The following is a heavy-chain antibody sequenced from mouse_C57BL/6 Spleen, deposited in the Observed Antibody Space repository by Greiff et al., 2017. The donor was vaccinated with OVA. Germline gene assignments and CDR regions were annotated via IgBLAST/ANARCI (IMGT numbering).Heavy chain of an antibody. J-gene: IGHJ2*01. CDR1: GFTFSSYA. V-gene: IGHV5-9-1*02. Sequence: EVKLVESGEGLVKPGGSLKLSCAASGFTFSSYAMSWVRQTPEKRLEWVAYISSGGDYIYYADTVKGRFTISRDNARNTLYLQMSSLKSEDAAMYYCTRVRTGTFDYWGQGTTLTVSS. CDR3: TRVRTGTFDY. CDR2: ISSGGDYI. D-gene: IGHD4-1*01.